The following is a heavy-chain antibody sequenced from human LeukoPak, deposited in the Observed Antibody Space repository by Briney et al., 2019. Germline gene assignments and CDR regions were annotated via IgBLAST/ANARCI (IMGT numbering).Heavy chain of an antibody. J-gene: IGHJ4*02. V-gene: IGHV3-23*01. CDR1: GFTFSSYA. CDR2: ISGSGGST. CDR3: AKAYGDYSNPFDY. D-gene: IGHD4-17*01. Sequence: KTGGSLRLSCAASGFTFSSYAMSWVRQAPGKGLEWVSAISGSGGSTYYADSVKGRFTISRDNSKNTLYLQMNSLRAEDTAVYYCAKAYGDYSNPFDYWGQGTLVTVSS.